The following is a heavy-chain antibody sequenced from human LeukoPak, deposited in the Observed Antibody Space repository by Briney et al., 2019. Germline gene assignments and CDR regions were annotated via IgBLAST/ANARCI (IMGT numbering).Heavy chain of an antibody. Sequence: PGGSLRLSCAASGFTFSGYYMSWIRQAPGKGLEWVSYISSSGSTIYYADSVKGRFTISRDNAKNSLYLQMNSLRAEDTAVYYCAYDTGRIVGATPLGYWGQGTLVTVSS. J-gene: IGHJ4*02. V-gene: IGHV3-11*01. CDR3: AYDTGRIVGATPLGY. CDR2: ISSSGSTI. CDR1: GFTFSGYY. D-gene: IGHD1-26*01.